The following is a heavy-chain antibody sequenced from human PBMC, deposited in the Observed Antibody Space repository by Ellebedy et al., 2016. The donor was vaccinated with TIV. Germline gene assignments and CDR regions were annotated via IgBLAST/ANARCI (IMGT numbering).Heavy chain of an antibody. CDR1: GYTFTSYG. V-gene: IGHV1-2*02. D-gene: IGHD3-9*01. J-gene: IGHJ6*02. CDR2: INPNSGGT. Sequence: ASVKVSXXASGYTFTSYGISWVRQAPGQGLEWMGWINPNSGGTNYAQKFQGRVTMTRDTSISTAYMELSRLRSDDTAVYYCARKYYDILTGYYPEPGMDVWGQGTTVTVSS. CDR3: ARKYYDILTGYYPEPGMDV.